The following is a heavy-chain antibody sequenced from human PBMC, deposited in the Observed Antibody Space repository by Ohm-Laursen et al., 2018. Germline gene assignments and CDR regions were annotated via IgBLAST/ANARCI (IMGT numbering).Heavy chain of an antibody. Sequence: TLSLTCVVSGGSISSGGYYWSWIRQPPGKGLEWIGYIYYSGSTYYNPSLKSRVSISVDTSKNQFSLKLSSVTAADTAVYYCARANSSGYYKFDYWGQGTLVTVSS. J-gene: IGHJ4*02. V-gene: IGHV4-31*11. CDR1: GGSISSGGYY. D-gene: IGHD3-22*01. CDR3: ARANSSGYYKFDY. CDR2: IYYSGST.